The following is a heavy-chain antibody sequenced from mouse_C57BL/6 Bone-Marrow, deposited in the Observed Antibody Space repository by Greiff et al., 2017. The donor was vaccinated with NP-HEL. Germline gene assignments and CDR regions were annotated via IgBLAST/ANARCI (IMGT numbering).Heavy chain of an antibody. Sequence: EVKVVESGGGLVQSGRSLRLSCATSGFTFSDFYMEWVRQAPGKGLEWIAASRNKANDYTTEYSASVKGQFIVSRDTSQSILYLQMNALRAEDTAIYYCARDATMITGGYWYFDVWGTGTTVTVSS. J-gene: IGHJ1*03. CDR3: ARDATMITGGYWYFDV. CDR1: GFTFSDFY. CDR2: SRNKANDYTT. D-gene: IGHD2-4*01. V-gene: IGHV7-1*01.